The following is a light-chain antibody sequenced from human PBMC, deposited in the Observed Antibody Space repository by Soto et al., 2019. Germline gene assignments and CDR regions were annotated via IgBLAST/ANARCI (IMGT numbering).Light chain of an antibody. CDR3: QQYFTSPWT. Sequence: DIVMTQSPDSLAVSLGERATFNCKSSQSILDRSKNKYYLAWYQQKSGQPPKLLIYWASLHEPGVPDRFTGSVSGTDFTLTISSLQAEYVAVYYCQQYFTSPWTFGQGTKVEI. CDR1: QSILDRSKNKYY. V-gene: IGKV4-1*01. CDR2: WAS. J-gene: IGKJ1*01.